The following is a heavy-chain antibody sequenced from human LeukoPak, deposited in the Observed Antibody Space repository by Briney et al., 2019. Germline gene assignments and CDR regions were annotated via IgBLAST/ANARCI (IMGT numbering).Heavy chain of an antibody. J-gene: IGHJ6*02. D-gene: IGHD2-2*01. Sequence: SETLSLTCTVSGDSIGSYFWSWIRQSPGKGLEWIGHIYHSGSTNYNPSLKSRVSISVDTSKNQSSLKLTSVTSADTAVYYCARDGPAYTSRWYDYYYGLDVWGQGTTVTVSS. CDR1: GDSIGSYF. CDR3: ARDGPAYTSRWYDYYYGLDV. CDR2: IYHSGST. V-gene: IGHV4-59*01.